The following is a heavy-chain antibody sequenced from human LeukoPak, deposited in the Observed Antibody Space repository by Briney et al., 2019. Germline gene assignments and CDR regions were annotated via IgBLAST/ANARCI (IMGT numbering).Heavy chain of an antibody. Sequence: GGSLRLSCAASGFTFASYAIIWVRQAPGKGLEWVSAISGSAVDTYYADSVKGRFTISRDNSKNTLYLQMNSLRGDDTAVYYCVKDCPGDSSPEGVCHYYMDVWGKGTTVTVSS. D-gene: IGHD6-13*01. V-gene: IGHV3-23*01. CDR3: VKDCPGDSSPEGVCHYYMDV. CDR2: ISGSAVDT. CDR1: GFTFASYA. J-gene: IGHJ6*03.